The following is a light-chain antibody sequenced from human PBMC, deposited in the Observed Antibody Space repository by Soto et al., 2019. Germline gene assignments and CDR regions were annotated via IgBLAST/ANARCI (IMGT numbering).Light chain of an antibody. J-gene: IGKJ2*01. Sequence: DTQMTQSPSSLSASVRDRVTITCQASQDINKYLNWYQQKPGKAPKLLIYDASNLETGVPSRFSGSGSGIDFTFTISSLQPEDIATYYCQQYDNLPYTFGQGTKLEIK. CDR1: QDINKY. CDR2: DAS. V-gene: IGKV1-33*01. CDR3: QQYDNLPYT.